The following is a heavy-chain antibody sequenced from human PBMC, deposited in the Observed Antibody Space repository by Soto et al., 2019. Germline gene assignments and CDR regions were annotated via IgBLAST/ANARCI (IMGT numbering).Heavy chain of an antibody. CDR1: GFTFSDFY. Sequence: GGSLRLSCAASGFTFSDFYMNWIRQAPGKGLEWVSFISSGGGTTYYADSVKGRFTISRDNAKNSLYLQIDSLRVEDTAVYYCATCLAVSGNPTFDYWGQGTLVTVSS. D-gene: IGHD6-19*01. CDR3: ATCLAVSGNPTFDY. J-gene: IGHJ4*02. CDR2: ISSGGGTT. V-gene: IGHV3-11*01.